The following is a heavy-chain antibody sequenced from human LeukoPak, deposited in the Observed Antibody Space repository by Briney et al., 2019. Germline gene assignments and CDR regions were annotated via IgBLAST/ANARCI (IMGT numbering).Heavy chain of an antibody. D-gene: IGHD6-19*01. V-gene: IGHV3-48*01. CDR3: ARDRPGSGWYYFDS. Sequence: GGSLTLSCAASGLTYSSYSMNWLRQAPGKGLEWVSFITSSSSTIHYVDSVKGRFIIYRDNAKNSLYLQMNSLRAEDTAVYYCARDRPGSGWYYFDSWGQGTLVTVSS. J-gene: IGHJ4*02. CDR1: GLTYSSYS. CDR2: ITSSSSTI.